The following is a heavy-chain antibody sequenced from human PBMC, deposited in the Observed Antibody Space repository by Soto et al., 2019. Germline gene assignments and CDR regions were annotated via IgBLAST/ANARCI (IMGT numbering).Heavy chain of an antibody. V-gene: IGHV3-23*01. J-gene: IGHJ3*02. CDR2: ISGSGGST. D-gene: IGHD6-13*01. CDR1: GFTFSSYA. CDR3: AKEGSSRGGAFDI. Sequence: EVQLLESGGGLVQPGGSLRLSCAASGFTFSSYAMSWVSQAPGKGLEWVSAISGSGGSTYYADSVKGRFTISRDNSKNTLYLQMNSLIAEDTAVYYCAKEGSSRGGAFDIWGQGTMVTVSS.